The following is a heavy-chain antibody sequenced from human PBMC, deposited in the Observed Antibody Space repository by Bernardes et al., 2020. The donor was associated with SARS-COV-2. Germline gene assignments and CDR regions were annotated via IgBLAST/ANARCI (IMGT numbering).Heavy chain of an antibody. Sequence: SETLSLTCAVYGGSFSGYYWSWIRQPPGKGLEWIGEINHSGSTNYNPSLKSRVTISVDTSKNQFSLKLSSVTAADTAVYYCARGLSSSSSLRYYYYYYMDVWGKGTTVTVSS. J-gene: IGHJ6*03. CDR3: ARGLSSSSSLRYYYYYYMDV. CDR2: INHSGST. CDR1: GGSFSGYY. D-gene: IGHD6-6*01. V-gene: IGHV4-34*01.